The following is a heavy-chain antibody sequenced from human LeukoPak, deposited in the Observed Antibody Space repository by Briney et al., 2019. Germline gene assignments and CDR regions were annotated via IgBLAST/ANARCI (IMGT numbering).Heavy chain of an antibody. V-gene: IGHV3-48*01. D-gene: IGHD3-3*01. CDR1: GFTFSSYS. CDR2: ISSSSSTI. CDR3: ASFSWFDP. Sequence: GGSLRLSCAASGFTFSSYSMNWVRQAQRQGLGWVSYISSSSSTIYYSDPAKGRFTISRDNAKASLYLQMYSLRAEDTAVYYCASFSWFDPWGEGGMVAVSS. J-gene: IGHJ5*02.